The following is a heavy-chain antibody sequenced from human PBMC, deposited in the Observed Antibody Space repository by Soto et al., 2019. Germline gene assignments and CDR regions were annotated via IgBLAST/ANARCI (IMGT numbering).Heavy chain of an antibody. Sequence: SVTQSLTCTVAGGSSRSHDWSLIRQTAVKGLEWLGRIYTSGSTNYNPSLKSRVTMSVDTSRNQFSLKLNSVTAADTAVYYCTRDLDIGHRGYGQSNFWGQGKTVPVSS. V-gene: IGHV4-4*07. CDR1: GGSSRSHD. CDR2: IYTSGST. CDR3: TRDLDIGHRGYGQSNF. D-gene: IGHD5-12*01. J-gene: IGHJ6*02.